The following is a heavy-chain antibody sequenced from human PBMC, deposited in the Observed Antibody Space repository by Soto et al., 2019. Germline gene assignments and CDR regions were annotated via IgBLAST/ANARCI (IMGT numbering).Heavy chain of an antibody. CDR3: ASPARNYDFWSGYSFDI. V-gene: IGHV1-8*01. CDR2: INTCKGNT. Sequence: ASVKVSCKASGYTFTSYGMSWVRQAPGQGLEWMGWINTCKGNTNYAQKFQGRVTITRNTSISTAYMELSSLRSEDTAVYYCASPARNYDFWSGYSFDIWGQGTMVTVSS. D-gene: IGHD3-3*01. J-gene: IGHJ3*02. CDR1: GYTFTSYG.